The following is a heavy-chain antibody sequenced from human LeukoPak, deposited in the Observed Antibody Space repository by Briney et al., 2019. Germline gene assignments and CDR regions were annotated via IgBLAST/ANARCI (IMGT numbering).Heavy chain of an antibody. Sequence: GRSLRLSCAASGFTFDDYAMHWVRQAPGKGLEWVSSISSSSSYIYYADSVKGRFTISRDNAKNSLYLQMNSLRAEDTAVYYCARDLYSSSLAFDYWGQGTLVTVSS. J-gene: IGHJ4*02. D-gene: IGHD6-13*01. CDR2: ISSSSSYI. V-gene: IGHV3-21*01. CDR3: ARDLYSSSLAFDY. CDR1: GFTFDDYA.